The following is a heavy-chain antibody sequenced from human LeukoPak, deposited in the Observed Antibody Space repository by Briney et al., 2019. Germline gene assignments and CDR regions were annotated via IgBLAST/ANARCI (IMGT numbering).Heavy chain of an antibody. CDR1: TVSGSSGNW. CDR2: VHKTGKT. Sequence: ASETLSLTCALSTVSGSSGNWWSWVRQPPGKGLEWIGEVHKTGKTNYNPSLKTRVTISIDASKNQLSLELTSETAADAAVYYCARELLGAPTPGAYWGQGTRVTVSS. CDR3: ARELLGAPTPGAY. V-gene: IGHV4-4*02. J-gene: IGHJ4*02. D-gene: IGHD7-27*01.